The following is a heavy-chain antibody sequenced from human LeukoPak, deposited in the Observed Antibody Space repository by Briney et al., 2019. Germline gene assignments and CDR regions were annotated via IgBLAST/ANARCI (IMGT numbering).Heavy chain of an antibody. J-gene: IGHJ6*03. D-gene: IGHD2-21*02. V-gene: IGHV4-61*02. CDR3: ARIKCGGDCRGYYYYYHMDV. CDR2: IYTTGRT. CDR1: GGSISSGSYY. Sequence: PSETLSLTCTVSGGSISSGSYYWSWIRQPAGKGLEWIGRIYTTGRTNYNPSLKSRLTISVDTSKKQFSLKLRSVTAAATAVYYCARIKCGGDCRGYYYYYHMDVWGKGTTVTISS.